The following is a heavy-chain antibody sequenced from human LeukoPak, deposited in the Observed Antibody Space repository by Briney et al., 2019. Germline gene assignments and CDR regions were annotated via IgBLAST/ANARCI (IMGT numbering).Heavy chain of an antibody. J-gene: IGHJ3*02. CDR1: GGSFSGYY. CDR3: ARPRHIVVGAFDI. CDR2: INHSGST. V-gene: IGHV4-34*01. D-gene: IGHD2-21*01. Sequence: SETLSLTCAVYGGSFSGYYWSWIRQPPGKGLEWIGEINHSGSTNYNPSLKSRVTISVDTSKNQFSLKLSSVTAADTAVYYCARPRHIVVGAFDIWGQGTMVTVSS.